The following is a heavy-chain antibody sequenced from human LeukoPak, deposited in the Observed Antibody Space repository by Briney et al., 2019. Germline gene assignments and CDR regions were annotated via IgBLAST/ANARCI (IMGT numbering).Heavy chain of an antibody. D-gene: IGHD3-10*01. CDR2: IYYSGST. CDR1: GYSISSGYY. Sequence: SETLSLTCTVSGYSISSGYYWGWIRQPPGKGLEWIGSIYYSGSTYYNPSLKSRVTISVDTSKNQFSLKLSSVTAADTAVYYCARQLLWFGESPYFDYWGQGTLVTVSS. V-gene: IGHV4-38-2*02. CDR3: ARQLLWFGESPYFDY. J-gene: IGHJ4*02.